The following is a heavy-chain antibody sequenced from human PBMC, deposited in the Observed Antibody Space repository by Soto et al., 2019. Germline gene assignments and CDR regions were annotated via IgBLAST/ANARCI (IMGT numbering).Heavy chain of an antibody. Sequence: QVQLVESGGGVVQPGRSLRLSCAASGFTFSSYGMHWVRQAPGKGLEWVAVIWYDGSNKYYADSVKGRFTISRDNSKNTLYLQMNSLRAEDTAVYYCARDALQIAAAGTATEIDYWGQGTLVTVSS. CDR2: IWYDGSNK. CDR1: GFTFSSYG. J-gene: IGHJ4*02. CDR3: ARDALQIAAAGTATEIDY. V-gene: IGHV3-33*01. D-gene: IGHD6-13*01.